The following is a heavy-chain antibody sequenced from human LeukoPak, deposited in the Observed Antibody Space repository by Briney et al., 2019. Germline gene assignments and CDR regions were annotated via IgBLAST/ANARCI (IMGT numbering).Heavy chain of an antibody. D-gene: IGHD1-26*01. CDR1: GGTFSSYA. J-gene: IGHJ4*02. Sequence: GASVKVSCKASGGTFSSYAISWVRQAPGQGLEWMGGIIPIFGTANYAQKFQGRVTITADESTSTVYMELSSLRSEDTAVYYCARATELLPVLDYWGQGTLVTVSS. CDR3: ARATELLPVLDY. CDR2: IIPIFGTA. V-gene: IGHV1-69*13.